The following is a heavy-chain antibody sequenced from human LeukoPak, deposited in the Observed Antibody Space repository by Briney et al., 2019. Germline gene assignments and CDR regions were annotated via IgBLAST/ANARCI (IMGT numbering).Heavy chain of an antibody. V-gene: IGHV3-21*01. CDR2: ISSSSSSYI. CDR3: ARDGRATAMGYYYYYGMDV. D-gene: IGHD5-18*01. CDR1: GFTFSSYS. Sequence: GGSLRLSCAASGFTFSSYSMNWVRQAPGKGLEWVSSISSSSSSYIYYADSVKGRFTISRDNAKNSLYLQMNSLRAEDTAVYYCARDGRATAMGYYYYYGMDVWGQGTTVTVSS. J-gene: IGHJ6*02.